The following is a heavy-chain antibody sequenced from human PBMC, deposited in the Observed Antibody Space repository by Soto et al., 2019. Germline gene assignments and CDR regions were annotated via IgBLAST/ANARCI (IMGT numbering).Heavy chain of an antibody. V-gene: IGHV4-30-4*01. CDR3: AREAPSLGELSSGYYYYGMDV. D-gene: IGHD3-16*02. CDR1: DGSISSGDYY. Sequence: SDTLSLTCSASDGSISSGDYYWSWIRKPPGKGLECIGYIYYSGSTYYNPSLKSRVTISVDTSKNQFSLKLSSVTAADTAVYYCAREAPSLGELSSGYYYYGMDVWGQGTTVTVSS. CDR2: IYYSGST. J-gene: IGHJ6*02.